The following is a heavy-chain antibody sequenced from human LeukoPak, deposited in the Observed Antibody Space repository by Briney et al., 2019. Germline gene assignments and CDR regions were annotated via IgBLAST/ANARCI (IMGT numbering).Heavy chain of an antibody. J-gene: IGHJ4*02. CDR2: ISNGSSTI. CDR3: AVLFDY. Sequence: PGGSLRLSCAASGFTFSSYSMNWVRQAPGKGLEWLSYISNGSSTIYYADSVKGRFTISRDNAKNSLYLQMNSLRAEDTAVYYCAVLFDYWGQGTLVTASS. CDR1: GFTFSSYS. V-gene: IGHV3-48*01.